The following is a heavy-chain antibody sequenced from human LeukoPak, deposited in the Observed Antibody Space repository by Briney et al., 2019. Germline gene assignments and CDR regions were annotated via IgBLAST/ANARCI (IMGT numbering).Heavy chain of an antibody. Sequence: SETLSLTCTVSGVSMSRYYWSWIRQPPGKGLEWLGYIFYSGGTHYNPSLKSRVTISVDTSKNQFSLKLSSVTAADTAVYYCARDKQPGDYWGQGTVVTVSS. D-gene: IGHD5-18*01. V-gene: IGHV4-59*01. CDR1: GVSMSRYY. CDR2: IFYSGGT. CDR3: ARDKQPGDY. J-gene: IGHJ4*02.